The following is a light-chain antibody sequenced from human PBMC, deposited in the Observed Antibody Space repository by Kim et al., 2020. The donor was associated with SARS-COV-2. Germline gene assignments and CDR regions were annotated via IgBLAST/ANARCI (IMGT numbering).Light chain of an antibody. J-gene: IGKJ2*01. V-gene: IGKV3-20*01. Sequence: LSPGERATLSCRASQSVDSAYFAWYQQKQGQAPSLLIYGASSRATGIPGRFSGSGFGTQFTLTISRLEPEDFAVYYCQQYGSSPYTFGQGTKLEI. CDR1: QSVDSAY. CDR3: QQYGSSPYT. CDR2: GAS.